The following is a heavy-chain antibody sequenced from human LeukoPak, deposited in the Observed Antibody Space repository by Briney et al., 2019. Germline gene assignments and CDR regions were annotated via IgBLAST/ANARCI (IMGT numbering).Heavy chain of an antibody. CDR1: GGSISGFY. D-gene: IGHD2-21*02. Sequence: PSETLSLTCTVSGGSISGFYWSWIRQPPGKGLEWIGYIHYSGSTNYNPSPKSRVIISLDTSKNQFSLRLSSVTAADTAVYYCARHARKRLTSNWDFWGQGTLVTVSS. CDR2: IHYSGST. J-gene: IGHJ4*02. CDR3: ARHARKRLTSNWDF. V-gene: IGHV4-59*08.